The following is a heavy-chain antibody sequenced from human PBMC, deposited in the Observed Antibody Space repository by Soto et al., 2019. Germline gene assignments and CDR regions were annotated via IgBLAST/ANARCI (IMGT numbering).Heavy chain of an antibody. Sequence: GGSLRLSCAASGFTFSSYSMNWVRQAPGKGLEWVSYISSSSSTIYYADSVKGRFTISRDNAKNSLYLQMNSLRAEDTAVYYCARAIYSSGWPPTIDYYYYYMDVWGKGTTVTVSS. CDR3: ARAIYSSGWPPTIDYYYYYMDV. V-gene: IGHV3-48*01. D-gene: IGHD6-19*01. CDR1: GFTFSSYS. CDR2: ISSSSSTI. J-gene: IGHJ6*03.